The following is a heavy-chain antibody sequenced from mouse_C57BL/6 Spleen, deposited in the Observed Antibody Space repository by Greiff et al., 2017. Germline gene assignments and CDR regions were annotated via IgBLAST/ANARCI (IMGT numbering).Heavy chain of an antibody. CDR2: IRSKSSNYAT. J-gene: IGHJ2*01. CDR3: VRGGWLRGYLDY. D-gene: IGHD2-2*01. Sequence: EVKVEESGGGLVQPKGSLKLSCAASGFTFNTYAMHWVRQAPGTGLAWVARIRSKSSNYATYYADSVKDRFTISRDDSQSMLYLQMNNLKTEDTAMYYCVRGGWLRGYLDYWGQGTTLTVSS. V-gene: IGHV10-3*01. CDR1: GFTFNTYA.